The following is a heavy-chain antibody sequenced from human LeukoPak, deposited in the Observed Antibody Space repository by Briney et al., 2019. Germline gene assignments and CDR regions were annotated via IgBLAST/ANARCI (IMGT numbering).Heavy chain of an antibody. D-gene: IGHD4-23*01. CDR2: IIPILGIA. CDR3: ASPYGGNSDDAFDI. Sequence: SVKVSCKASGGTFSSYAISWVRQAPGQGLEWMGRIIPILGIANYAQKFQGRVTITADKSTSTAYMELSSLRSEDTAVYYCASPYGGNSDDAFDIWGQGTMVTVSS. CDR1: GGTFSSYA. V-gene: IGHV1-69*04. J-gene: IGHJ3*02.